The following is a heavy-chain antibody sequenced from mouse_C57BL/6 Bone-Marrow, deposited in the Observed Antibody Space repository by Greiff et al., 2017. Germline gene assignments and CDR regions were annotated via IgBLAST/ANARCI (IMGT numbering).Heavy chain of an antibody. Sequence: QVQLQQPGAELVKPGASVKMSCTASGYTFTSYWITWVKQRPGQGLEWIGDIYPGSGSTNYNEKFKSTATLTVDTSSSNPYLQLSSLTSEDSAVYYCARGLLRRFWGQGTTLTVSS. V-gene: IGHV1-55*01. CDR2: IYPGSGST. J-gene: IGHJ2*01. CDR3: ARGLLRRF. CDR1: GYTFTSYW. D-gene: IGHD1-1*01.